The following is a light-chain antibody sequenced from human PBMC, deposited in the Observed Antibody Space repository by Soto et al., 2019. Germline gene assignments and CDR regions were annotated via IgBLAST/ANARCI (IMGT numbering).Light chain of an antibody. CDR3: CSYAGSSTPFV. J-gene: IGLJ1*01. Sequence: LTQPASVSGSPGQSITISCTGTSSDVGSYNLVSWYQQHPGKAPKLMIYEGSKRPSGVSNRFSGSKSGNTASLTISGLQAEDEADYYCCSYAGSSTPFVFGTGTKVTVL. CDR1: SSDVGSYNL. CDR2: EGS. V-gene: IGLV2-23*01.